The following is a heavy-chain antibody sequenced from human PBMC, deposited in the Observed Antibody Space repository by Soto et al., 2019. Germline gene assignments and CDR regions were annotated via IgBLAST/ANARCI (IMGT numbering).Heavy chain of an antibody. Sequence: AGGSLRLSCAASGFSFRTTWMAWVRQAPGKGLEWVGRIKSKSAGETTDYADPVKGRFTISRDDSKDTLYLHMDSLETGDTAVYYCSTGSPFSGSVFDYWGPGTLVTVSS. J-gene: IGHJ4*02. CDR1: GFSFRTTW. CDR2: IKSKSAGETT. CDR3: STGSPFSGSVFDY. D-gene: IGHD1-26*01. V-gene: IGHV3-15*05.